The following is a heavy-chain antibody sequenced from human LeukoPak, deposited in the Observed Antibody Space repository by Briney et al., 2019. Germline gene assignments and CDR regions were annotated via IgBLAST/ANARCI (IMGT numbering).Heavy chain of an antibody. CDR3: ARQTGSGPFTLP. Sequence: SETLSLTCTVSGYSISSGYYWGWIRQPPGKGLEWIGSIYHSGSTYYNPSLKSRVTISVDTSKNQFSLKLSSVTAADTAMYYCARQTGSGPFTLPGGQGTLVTVSS. CDR1: GYSISSGYY. V-gene: IGHV4-38-2*02. CDR2: IYHSGST. J-gene: IGHJ4*02. D-gene: IGHD3-10*01.